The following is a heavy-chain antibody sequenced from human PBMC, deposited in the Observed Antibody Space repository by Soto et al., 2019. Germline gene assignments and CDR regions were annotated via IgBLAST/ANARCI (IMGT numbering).Heavy chain of an antibody. J-gene: IGHJ6*02. CDR2: ISYDGSNK. V-gene: IGHV3-30*18. D-gene: IGHD5-12*01. CDR1: GFTFSSYG. Sequence: GGSLRLSCAASGFTFSSYGMHWVRQAPGKGLEWVAVISYDGSNKYYADSVKGRFTISRDNFKNTLYLQMNSLRAEDTAVYYCAKDHSGSEVWYYYYYYGMDVWGQGTTVTVSS. CDR3: AKDHSGSEVWYYYYYYGMDV.